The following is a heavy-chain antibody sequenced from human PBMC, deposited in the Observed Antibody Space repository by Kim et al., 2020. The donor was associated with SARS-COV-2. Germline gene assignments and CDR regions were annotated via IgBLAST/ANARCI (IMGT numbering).Heavy chain of an antibody. CDR3: ARGTQARGRRYSSSWYSDY. CDR2: INHSGST. CDR1: GGSFSGYY. Sequence: SETLSLTCAVYGGSFSGYYWSWIRQPPGKGLEWIGEINHSGSTNYNPSLKSRVTISVDTSKNQFSLKLSSVTAADTAVYYCARGTQARGRRYSSSWYSDYWGQGTLVTVSS. V-gene: IGHV4-34*01. D-gene: IGHD6-13*01. J-gene: IGHJ4*02.